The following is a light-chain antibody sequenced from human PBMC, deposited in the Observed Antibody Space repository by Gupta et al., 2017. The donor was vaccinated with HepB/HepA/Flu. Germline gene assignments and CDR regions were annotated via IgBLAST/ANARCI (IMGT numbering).Light chain of an antibody. J-gene: IGLJ3*02. Sequence: QSVLTQPPSASGTPGQRVTISCSRSSSNIGSNPVNWYQHLPGTAPKFFMYGNNQRPSGVPDRFSGSKSGTSASLAIRGLQSEDEADYYCAAWDDSLNAWVFGGGTKLTVL. CDR3: AAWDDSLNAWV. V-gene: IGLV1-44*01. CDR2: GNN. CDR1: SSNIGSNP.